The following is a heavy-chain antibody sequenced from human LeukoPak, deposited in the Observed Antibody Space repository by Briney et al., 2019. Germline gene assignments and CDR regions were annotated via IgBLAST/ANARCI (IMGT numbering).Heavy chain of an antibody. CDR2: ISGSGGST. J-gene: IGHJ4*02. D-gene: IGHD3-10*01. V-gene: IGHV3-23*01. Sequence: GASLRLSCAASGFTFSSYAMSWVRQAPGKGLDWVSGISGSGGSTYYTESVKGRFTISRDNSKNTLYLQMNSLRAEDTAVYYCAKDMVRGVNSGFDYWGQGTLVTVSS. CDR3: AKDMVRGVNSGFDY. CDR1: GFTFSSYA.